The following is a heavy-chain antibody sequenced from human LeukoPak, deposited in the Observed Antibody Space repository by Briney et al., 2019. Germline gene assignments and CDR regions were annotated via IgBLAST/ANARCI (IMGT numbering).Heavy chain of an antibody. CDR1: GFTFTSYS. J-gene: IGHJ4*02. V-gene: IGHV3-23*01. CDR3: ARGTRQLVRLGFDY. D-gene: IGHD6-13*01. Sequence: GGSLRLSCAASGFTFTSYSMNWVRQAPGKGLEWVSTISGGGGSTYYADSVKGRFTISRDNSKNTLYLQMNSLRAEDTAVYYCARGTRQLVRLGFDYWGQGTLVTVSS. CDR2: ISGGGGST.